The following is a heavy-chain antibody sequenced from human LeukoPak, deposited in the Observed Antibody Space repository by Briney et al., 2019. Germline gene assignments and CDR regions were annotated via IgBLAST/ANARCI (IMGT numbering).Heavy chain of an antibody. Sequence: QPGGSLRLSCAASGFTFSSYWMHWVRQGPGEGLVWVSRIEGDGSTTSYADSVKGRFTISRDNAKNTLYLQMNSLRAEDTAVYYCARDPSARLGYFGYWGQGTLVTVSS. CDR2: IEGDGSTT. V-gene: IGHV3-74*01. CDR3: ARDPSARLGYFGY. J-gene: IGHJ4*02. CDR1: GFTFSSYW. D-gene: IGHD6-6*01.